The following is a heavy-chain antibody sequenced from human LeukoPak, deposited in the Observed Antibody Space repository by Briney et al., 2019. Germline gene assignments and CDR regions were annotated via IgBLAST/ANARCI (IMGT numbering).Heavy chain of an antibody. J-gene: IGHJ4*02. CDR1: GGTFSSYA. Sequence: GSSVKVSCKASGGTFSSYAISWVRQAPGQGLEWMGGIIPIFGTTNYAQKFQGRVTITTDESTSTAYMELSSLRSEDTAVYYCASRNGDYYFDYWGQGTLVTVSS. D-gene: IGHD4-17*01. V-gene: IGHV1-69*05. CDR2: IIPIFGTT. CDR3: ASRNGDYYFDY.